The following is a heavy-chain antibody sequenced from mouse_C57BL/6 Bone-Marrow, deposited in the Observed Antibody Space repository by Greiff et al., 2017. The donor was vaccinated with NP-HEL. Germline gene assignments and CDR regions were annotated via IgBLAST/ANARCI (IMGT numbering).Heavy chain of an antibody. CDR2: IDPETGGT. D-gene: IGHD3-2*02. CDR3: TRAAQATGAY. V-gene: IGHV1-15*01. J-gene: IGHJ3*01. CDR1: GYTFTDYE. Sequence: VQLQQSGAELVRPGASVTLSCKASGYTFTDYEMHWVKQTPVHGLEWIGAIDPETGGTAYNQKFKGKAILTADKSSSTAYMELRSLTSEDSAVYYCTRAAQATGAYWGQGTLVTVSA.